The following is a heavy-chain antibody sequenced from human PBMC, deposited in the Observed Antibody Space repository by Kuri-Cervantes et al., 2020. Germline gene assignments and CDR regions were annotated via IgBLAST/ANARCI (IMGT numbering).Heavy chain of an antibody. V-gene: IGHV3-48*03. Sequence: GESLKISCTASGFTFSSYEMNWVRQAPGKGLEWVSYISSSGSTINYSDSVKGRFTISRDNAKNSLYLDMSSLRAEDTAVYYCARDMGKKAAAGFDYWGQGTLVTVSS. CDR2: ISSSGSTI. J-gene: IGHJ4*02. CDR1: GFTFSSYE. CDR3: ARDMGKKAAAGFDY. D-gene: IGHD6-13*01.